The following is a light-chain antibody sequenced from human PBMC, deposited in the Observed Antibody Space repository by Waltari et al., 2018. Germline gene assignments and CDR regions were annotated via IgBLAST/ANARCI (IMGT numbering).Light chain of an antibody. CDR2: GAS. V-gene: IGKV3-11*01. Sequence: EIVLTQSPATLSLSPGDRATLSCRASQSVSNYLAWYQQKPGQPPRLLIYGASNRDAGIPDRFSGSGSGTDFTLTISSLDTEDVAVYFCQQRSNWPGLTFGGGTKVEIK. J-gene: IGKJ4*02. CDR1: QSVSNY. CDR3: QQRSNWPGLT.